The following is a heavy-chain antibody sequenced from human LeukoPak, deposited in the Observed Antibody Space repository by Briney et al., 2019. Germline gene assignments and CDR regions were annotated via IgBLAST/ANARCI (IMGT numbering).Heavy chain of an antibody. J-gene: IGHJ6*03. CDR1: GFTFSSYA. D-gene: IGHD6-6*01. Sequence: GGSLRLSCAASGFTFSSYAMNWVRQAPGKGLEWVSSISISSSYIYYADSVKGRFTVSRDNAKNSLFLQMNSLRAEDTAVYYCARDLEGTAAHYYYMDVWGKGTTVTVSS. CDR3: ARDLEGTAAHYYYMDV. V-gene: IGHV3-21*01. CDR2: ISISSSYI.